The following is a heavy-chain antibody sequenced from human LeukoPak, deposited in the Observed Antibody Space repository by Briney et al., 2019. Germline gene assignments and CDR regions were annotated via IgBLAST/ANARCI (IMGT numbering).Heavy chain of an antibody. J-gene: IGHJ4*01. Sequence: SETLSLTCTVSGYSISSGYYWGWIRQPPGKGREWIGTIYHSVSTYYNPSLKSRVTISVDTSKNQFSLKLSSVTAADTAVYYCARLRVRGYGYGPWEGPTWLDYWGQGTLVTVSS. D-gene: IGHD5-18*01. V-gene: IGHV4-38-2*02. CDR3: ARLRVRGYGYGPWEGPTWLDY. CDR2: IYHSVST. CDR1: GYSISSGYY.